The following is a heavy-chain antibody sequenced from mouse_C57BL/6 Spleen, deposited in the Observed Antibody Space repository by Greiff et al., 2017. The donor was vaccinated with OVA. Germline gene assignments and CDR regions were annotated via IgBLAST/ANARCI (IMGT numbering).Heavy chain of an antibody. V-gene: IGHV1-69*01. CDR3: ARSSNPAMDY. CDR2: IDPSDSYT. CDR1: GYTFTSYW. Sequence: VQLQQPGAELVMPGASVKLSCKASGYTFTSYWMHWVKQRPGQGLEWIGEIDPSDSYTNYNQKFKGKSTLTVDKSSSTAYMQLSSLTSEDSAVYYCARSSNPAMDYWGQGTSVTVSS. D-gene: IGHD2-5*01. J-gene: IGHJ4*01.